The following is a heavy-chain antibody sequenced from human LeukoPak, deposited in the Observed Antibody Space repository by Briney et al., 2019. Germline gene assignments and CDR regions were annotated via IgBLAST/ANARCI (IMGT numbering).Heavy chain of an antibody. V-gene: IGHV4-61*01. J-gene: IGHJ4*02. CDR2: VFDSGRT. CDR1: GYSISSGYY. D-gene: IGHD5-18*01. Sequence: SETLSLTCTVSGYSISSGYYWGWIRQPPGKGLEWIGYVFDSGRTKENPSLRSRVTLSADTSKNQLSLRLSSVTAADTAVYYCTTIKRGNIFGYFDFWGQGILVTVSS. CDR3: TTIKRGNIFGYFDF.